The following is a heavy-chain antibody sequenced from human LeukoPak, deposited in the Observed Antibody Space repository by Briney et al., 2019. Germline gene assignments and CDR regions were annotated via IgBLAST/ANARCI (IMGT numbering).Heavy chain of an antibody. CDR1: GGSFSGYY. V-gene: IGHV4-34*01. J-gene: IGHJ4*02. D-gene: IGHD6-13*01. Sequence: SETLSLTCAVYGGSFSGYYWSWIRQPPGKGLEWIGEINHSGSTNYNPSLKSRVTISVDTSKNQFSLKLSSVTAADTAVYYCARPRNRYSSSWPYFDYWGQGTLVTVSS. CDR3: ARPRNRYSSSWPYFDY. CDR2: INHSGST.